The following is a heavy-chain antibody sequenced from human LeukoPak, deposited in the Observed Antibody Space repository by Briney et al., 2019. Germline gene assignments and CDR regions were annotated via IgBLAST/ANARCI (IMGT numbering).Heavy chain of an antibody. CDR2: ISGGAGTP. D-gene: IGHD4-17*01. CDR3: AKRRTTVITMDYFDY. J-gene: IGHJ4*02. V-gene: IGHV3-23*01. CDR1: GFTFSSYTFSTYA. Sequence: PGGSLRLSCAASGFTFSSYTFSTYAMSWVRQAPGKGLEWVSGISGGAGTPYYADSVKGRFTISRDNSKNTLYLQMSSLRAEDTAVYYCAKRRTTVITMDYFDYWGQGTLVTVSS.